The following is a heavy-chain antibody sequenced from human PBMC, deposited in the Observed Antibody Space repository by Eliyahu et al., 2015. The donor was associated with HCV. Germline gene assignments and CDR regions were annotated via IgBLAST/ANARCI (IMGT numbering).Heavy chain of an antibody. CDR3: ARVPSKSQQTDFS. D-gene: IGHD3-3*01. CDR2: IXYSGAT. CDR1: GGSVXSRSDX. J-gene: IGHJ5*02. V-gene: IGHV4-39*02. Sequence: QVQLRESGPGLVKPSETLSLTCTVSGGSVXSRSDXWGWIRQSPGRXXELIAXIXYSGATYYNPSLKSRVAXSVDRSRNQLSLRLNAVTAADTAIYYCARVPSKSQQTDFSWGQGILVTVSS.